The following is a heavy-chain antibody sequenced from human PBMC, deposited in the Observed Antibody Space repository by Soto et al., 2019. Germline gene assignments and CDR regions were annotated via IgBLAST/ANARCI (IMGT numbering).Heavy chain of an antibody. CDR2: IDPSDSYT. Sequence: GESLKISCKGSGYSFTSYWISWGRQMPGKGLEWMGRIDPSDSYTNYSPSFQGHVTISADKSISTAYLQWSSLKASDTAMYYCATHVSGSHDAFDIWGQXTMVTVSS. V-gene: IGHV5-10-1*01. CDR1: GYSFTSYW. CDR3: ATHVSGSHDAFDI. J-gene: IGHJ3*02. D-gene: IGHD1-26*01.